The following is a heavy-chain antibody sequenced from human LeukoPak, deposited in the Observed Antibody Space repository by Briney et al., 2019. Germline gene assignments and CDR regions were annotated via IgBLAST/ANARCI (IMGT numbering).Heavy chain of an antibody. CDR3: ARHVGNSGSGSYLTYFHY. J-gene: IGHJ4*02. CDR1: GGSISSYY. CDR2: IYYSGST. D-gene: IGHD3-10*01. V-gene: IGHV4-59*08. Sequence: SQTLSLTCPVAGGSISSYYWSWIRQPPGKGLEWIGYIYYSGSTHYNPSLKSRVTISVDTSKNQFSLKLSSVTAADTAVYYCARHVGNSGSGSYLTYFHYWGQGTLVTVSS.